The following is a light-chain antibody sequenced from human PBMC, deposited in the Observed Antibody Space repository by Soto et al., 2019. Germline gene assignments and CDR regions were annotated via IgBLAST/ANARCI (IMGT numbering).Light chain of an antibody. CDR2: ANT. J-gene: IGLJ3*02. V-gene: IGLV1-44*01. CDR3: AAWDDILNGWV. Sequence: QSVLTQPPSASGTPGQKVFISCSGSSSNIGGTNYAYWYQQLPGTAPKLLIYANTQRPSGVPDRFSGSKSGTSASLAISGLQSEDEADYYCAAWDDILNGWVFGGGTKLTVL. CDR1: SSNIGGTNY.